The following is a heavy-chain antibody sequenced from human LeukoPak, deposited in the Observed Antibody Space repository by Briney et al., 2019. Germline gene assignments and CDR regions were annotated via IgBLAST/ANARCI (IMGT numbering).Heavy chain of an antibody. Sequence: GGSLRLSCAASGFTFSSYAMSWVRQAPGKGLEWVAVISYDGSNKYYADSVKGRFTISRDNSKNTLYLQMNSLRAEDTAVYYCAKEGDDFWSWGQGTLVTVSS. CDR1: GFTFSSYA. J-gene: IGHJ4*02. V-gene: IGHV3-30*18. D-gene: IGHD3-3*01. CDR2: ISYDGSNK. CDR3: AKEGDDFWS.